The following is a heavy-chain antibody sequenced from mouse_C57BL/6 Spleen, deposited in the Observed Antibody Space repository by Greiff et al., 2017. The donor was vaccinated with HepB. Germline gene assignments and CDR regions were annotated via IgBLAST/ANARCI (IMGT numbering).Heavy chain of an antibody. V-gene: IGHV5-15*01. D-gene: IGHD1-1*01. CDR3: ARRYGSSFEGAMDY. CDR2: ISNLAYSI. Sequence: EVQGVESGGGLVQPGGSLKLSCAASGFTFSDYGMAWVRQAPRKGPEWVAFISNLAYSIYYADTVTGRFTISRENAKNTLYLEMSSLRSEDTAMYYCARRYGSSFEGAMDYWGQGTSVTVSS. J-gene: IGHJ4*01. CDR1: GFTFSDYG.